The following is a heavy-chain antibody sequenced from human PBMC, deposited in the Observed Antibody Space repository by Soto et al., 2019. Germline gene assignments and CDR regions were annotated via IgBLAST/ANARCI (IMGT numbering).Heavy chain of an antibody. CDR2: ILPIFGTP. J-gene: IGHJ4*02. V-gene: IGHV1-69*12. CDR3: ARSYHSSSTGLFDY. CDR1: GITFSSYT. D-gene: IGHD3-22*01. Sequence: QVQLVQSGAEVKKPGSSVKVSCKASGITFSSYTVTWLRQAPGEGLEWMGGILPIFGTPTYAQKFQDRVTITADESTNXAYMELSSLRSEDTAVYYCARSYHSSSTGLFDYWGQGTLVTVSS.